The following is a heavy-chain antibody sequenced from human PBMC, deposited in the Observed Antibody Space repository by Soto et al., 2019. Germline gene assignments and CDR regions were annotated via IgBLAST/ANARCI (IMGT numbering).Heavy chain of an antibody. V-gene: IGHV1-69*13. CDR1: GGTFSSYA. CDR2: IIPIFGTA. CDR3: ARDRIAVAGTGSYYYYGMDV. D-gene: IGHD6-19*01. Sequence: SVKVSCKASGGTFSSYAISWVRQAPGQGLEWMGGIIPIFGTANYAQKFQGRVTITADESTSTAYMELNSLRAEDTAVYYCARDRIAVAGTGSYYYYGMDVWGQGTTVTVSS. J-gene: IGHJ6*02.